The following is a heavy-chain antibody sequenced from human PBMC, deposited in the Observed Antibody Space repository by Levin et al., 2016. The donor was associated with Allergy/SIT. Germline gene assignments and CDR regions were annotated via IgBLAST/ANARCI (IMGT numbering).Heavy chain of an antibody. CDR2: IIPILGLP. V-gene: IGHV1-69*04. J-gene: IGHJ5*02. CDR3: VRVEEKGRYSGTDYRFDP. Sequence: WVRQAPGQGLEWMGRIIPILGLPNYAQKFKGRVTITADKSTSTAYMELNSLRSEDTAVYYCVRVEEKGRYSGTDYRFDPWGQGTLVTVSS. D-gene: IGHD1-26*01.